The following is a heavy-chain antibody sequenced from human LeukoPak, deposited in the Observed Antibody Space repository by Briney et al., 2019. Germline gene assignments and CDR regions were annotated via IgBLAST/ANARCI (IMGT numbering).Heavy chain of an antibody. CDR1: GYTFTSYG. J-gene: IGHJ4*02. D-gene: IGHD2-2*01. V-gene: IGHV1-18*01. CDR2: ISAYNGNT. CDR3: ARSQRPYQLLDY. Sequence: ASVQVSCKASGYTFTSYGISWVRQAPGQGLEWMGWISAYNGNTNYAQKLQGRVTMTTDTSTSTAYMELRSLRSDDTAVYYCARSQRPYQLLDYWGQGTLVTVSS.